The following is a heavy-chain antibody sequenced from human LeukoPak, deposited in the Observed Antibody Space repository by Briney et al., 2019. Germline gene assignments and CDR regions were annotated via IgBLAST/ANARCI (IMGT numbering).Heavy chain of an antibody. CDR3: ARHPGAITIFGVVSPKGYYYMDV. Sequence: PSETLSLTCTVSGGSISSGGYYWSWIRQHPGKGLEWIGYIYYSGSTYYNPSLKSRVTISVDTSKNQFSLKLSSVTAADTAVYYCARHPGAITIFGVVSPKGYYYMDVWGKGTTVTVSS. J-gene: IGHJ6*03. CDR2: IYYSGST. D-gene: IGHD3-3*01. V-gene: IGHV4-39*01. CDR1: GGSISSGGYY.